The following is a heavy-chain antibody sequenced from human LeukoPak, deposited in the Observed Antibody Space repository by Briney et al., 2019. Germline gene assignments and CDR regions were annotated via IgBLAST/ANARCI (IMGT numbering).Heavy chain of an antibody. V-gene: IGHV4-39*07. D-gene: IGHD6-6*01. CDR1: GGSISSSDYY. CDR3: AISSSSKKAAFDY. Sequence: SETLSLTCTVSGGSISSSDYYWSWIRQPPGKGLEWIGEINHSGSTNYNPSLKSRVTISVDTSKNQFSLKLSSVTAADTAVYYCAISSSSKKAAFDYWGQGTLVTVSS. J-gene: IGHJ4*02. CDR2: INHSGST.